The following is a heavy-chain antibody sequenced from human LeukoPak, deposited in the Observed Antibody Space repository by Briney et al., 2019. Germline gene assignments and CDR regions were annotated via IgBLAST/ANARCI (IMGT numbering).Heavy chain of an antibody. CDR2: IYYSGST. CDR1: GGSISSGGYY. J-gene: IGHJ6*03. Sequence: PSQTLSLTCTVSGGSISSGGYYWSWIRQHPGKGLEWIGYIYYSGSTYYNPSLKSRVTISVDTSKNQFSLKLSSVTAADTAVYYCARVGNSNYPHYYYYMDVWGKGTTVTVSS. V-gene: IGHV4-31*03. D-gene: IGHD4-11*01. CDR3: ARVGNSNYPHYYYYMDV.